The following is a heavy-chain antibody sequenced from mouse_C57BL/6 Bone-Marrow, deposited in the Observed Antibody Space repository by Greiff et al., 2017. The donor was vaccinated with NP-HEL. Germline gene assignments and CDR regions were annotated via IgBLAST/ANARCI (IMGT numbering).Heavy chain of an antibody. J-gene: IGHJ2*01. CDR3: AELYGSFDY. CDR2: INPSTGGT. CDR1: GYSFTGYY. Sequence: EVQLQQSGPELVKPGASVKISCKASGYSFTGYYMNWVKQSPEKSLEWIGEINPSTGGTTYNQKFKAKATVTVDKSASTAYMQIKSLTSEDSAVYYCAELYGSFDYWGQGTTLTVSS. V-gene: IGHV1-42*01. D-gene: IGHD1-1*01.